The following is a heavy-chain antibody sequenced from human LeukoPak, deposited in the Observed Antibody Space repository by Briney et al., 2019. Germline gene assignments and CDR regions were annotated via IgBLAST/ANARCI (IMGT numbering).Heavy chain of an antibody. CDR1: GFTVITND. CDR2: LYSDGNT. CDR3: ARGVEPLAANTLAY. D-gene: IGHD1-14*01. Sequence: GGSLRLSCAASGFTVITNDMTWVRQAPGKGLEWVSVLYSDGNTKYADSAQGRFTISRDNSKNTLYLEMNSLSPDDTAVYYCARGVEPLAANTLAYWGQGTLVTVSS. J-gene: IGHJ4*02. V-gene: IGHV3-53*01.